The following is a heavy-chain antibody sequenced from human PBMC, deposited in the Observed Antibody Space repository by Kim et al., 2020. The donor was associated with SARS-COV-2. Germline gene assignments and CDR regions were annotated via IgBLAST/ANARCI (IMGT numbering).Heavy chain of an antibody. CDR3: ARAPTGNWYFDL. Sequence: YYADSVKGRFTIYRNKSKNTLYLKMNSLRAEDTAMYYCARAPTGNWYFDLWGRGTLVTVFS. J-gene: IGHJ2*01. D-gene: IGHD7-27*01. V-gene: IGHV3-53*04.